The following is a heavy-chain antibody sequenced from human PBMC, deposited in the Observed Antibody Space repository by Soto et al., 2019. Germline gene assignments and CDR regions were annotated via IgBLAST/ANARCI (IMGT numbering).Heavy chain of an antibody. V-gene: IGHV3-23*01. D-gene: IGHD4-17*01. J-gene: IGHJ4*02. CDR1: GFSFSTYS. CDR3: ARWSGYADA. Sequence: LRLSCVASGFSFSTYSMAWVRQAAGKGPQWVSGLSGGGANTFYIDSVRGRFTISVDNSKNTVYLQMDSLRADDTAVYYCARWSGYADAWGQGTRVTVSS. CDR2: LSGGGANT.